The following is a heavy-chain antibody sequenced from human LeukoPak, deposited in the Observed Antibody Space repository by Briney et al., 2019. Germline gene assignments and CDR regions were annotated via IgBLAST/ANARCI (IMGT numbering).Heavy chain of an antibody. CDR1: GYSFTSYW. Sequence: GESLKISRKGSGYSFTSYWIGWVRQMPGKGLEWMGIIYPGDSDTRYSPSFQGQVTISADESISTAYLQWSSLKASDTAMYYCARRGLRFLSWTGWFDPWGQGTLVTVSS. V-gene: IGHV5-51*01. D-gene: IGHD3-3*01. J-gene: IGHJ5*02. CDR3: ARRGLRFLSWTGWFDP. CDR2: IYPGDSDT.